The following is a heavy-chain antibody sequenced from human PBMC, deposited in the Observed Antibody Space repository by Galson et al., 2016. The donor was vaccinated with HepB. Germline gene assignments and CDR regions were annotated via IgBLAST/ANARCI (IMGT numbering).Heavy chain of an antibody. J-gene: IGHJ3*02. Sequence: QSGAEVKKPGDSLRISCKTTGYSFANYWIGWVRQMPGKALEWMGIIYPADSDTTYSPSFQGQVTISADKSIDTAYLQWSSLKPSDTAIYSCARLRINTGDSLGAYNIWGQGTAVSVS. CDR2: IYPADSDT. D-gene: IGHD1-14*01. V-gene: IGHV5-51*03. CDR3: ARLRINTGDSLGAYNI. CDR1: GYSFANYW.